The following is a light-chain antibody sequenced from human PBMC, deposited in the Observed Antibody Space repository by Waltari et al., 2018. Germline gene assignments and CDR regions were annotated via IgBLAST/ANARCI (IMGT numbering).Light chain of an antibody. CDR3: QQYYSTPST. CDR1: QGITNS. CDR2: AAS. V-gene: IGKV1-NL1*01. Sequence: DIQMTQSPSSLSASVGDSVTITCRASQGITNSLAWYQQKPGKAPKLLLYAASRLESGVPSRFSGSGSGTDYTLTISSLQPEDFATYYCQQYYSTPSTFGQGTKLEIK. J-gene: IGKJ2*01.